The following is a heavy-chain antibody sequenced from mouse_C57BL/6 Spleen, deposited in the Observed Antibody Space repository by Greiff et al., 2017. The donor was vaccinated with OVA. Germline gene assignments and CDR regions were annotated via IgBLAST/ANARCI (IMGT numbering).Heavy chain of an antibody. V-gene: IGHV1-64*01. CDR3: ARMGNIRDGYPLYAMDY. CDR2: IHPNSGST. D-gene: IGHD2-3*01. Sequence: QVQLQQPGAELVKPGASVKLSCKASGYTFTSYWMHWVKQRPGQGLEWIGMIHPNSGSTNYNEKFKSKATLTVDKSSSTAYMQLSSLTSEDSAVYYCARMGNIRDGYPLYAMDYWGQGTSVTVSS. J-gene: IGHJ4*01. CDR1: GYTFTSYW.